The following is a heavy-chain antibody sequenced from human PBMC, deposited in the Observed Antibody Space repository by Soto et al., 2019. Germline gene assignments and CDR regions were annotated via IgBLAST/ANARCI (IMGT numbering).Heavy chain of an antibody. CDR1: GYTFITYG. CDR3: ARGPTDYYDNSANYFLDY. V-gene: IGHV1-18*01. D-gene: IGHD3-22*01. Sequence: QVQLVQSGAEVKKPGASVKVSCKASGYTFITYGVSWVRQAPGQGLDWLGWISTYNGNTRYAARLQGRVTMTTDTTTNTAYMELRNLRSDDTAVYYCARGPTDYYDNSANYFLDYWGQGTLVTVSS. CDR2: ISTYNGNT. J-gene: IGHJ4*02.